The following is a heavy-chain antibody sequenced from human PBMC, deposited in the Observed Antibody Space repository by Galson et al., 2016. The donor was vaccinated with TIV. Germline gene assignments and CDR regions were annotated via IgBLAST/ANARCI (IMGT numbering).Heavy chain of an antibody. J-gene: IGHJ3*02. D-gene: IGHD4-17*01. Sequence: SGYTFTGYYMHWVRQAPGQGLEWMGWINPDRGDTNYSQKFQGRVTMTRDTSINTAYMALSNLKSDDTAVYYCARDPSPVTTSPFDIWGQGTMVTVSS. CDR3: ARDPSPVTTSPFDI. CDR1: GYTFTGYY. CDR2: INPDRGDT. V-gene: IGHV1-2*02.